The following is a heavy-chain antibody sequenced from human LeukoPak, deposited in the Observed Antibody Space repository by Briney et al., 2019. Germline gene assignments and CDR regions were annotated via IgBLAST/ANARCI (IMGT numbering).Heavy chain of an antibody. CDR3: AKEENSGLIYIDF. CDR2: IYSGGST. J-gene: IGHJ4*02. Sequence: GGSLRLSCAASGFTVSSNYMSWVRQAPGKGLEWVSVIYSGGSTYYADSVKGRFTISRDNSKNTLYLQMNSLRPEDTAVYYCAKEENSGLIYIDFWGQGTLVTVSS. D-gene: IGHD2-15*01. V-gene: IGHV3-53*01. CDR1: GFTVSSNY.